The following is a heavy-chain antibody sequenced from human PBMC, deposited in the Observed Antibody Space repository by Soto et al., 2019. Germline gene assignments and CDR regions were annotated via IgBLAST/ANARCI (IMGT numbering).Heavy chain of an antibody. J-gene: IGHJ4*02. CDR3: ARDDCSGGRCYPDY. V-gene: IGHV3-33*01. CDR2: IWYDGSNK. Sequence: QVQLVEPGGGVVQPGRSLRLSCAASGFTFSTYGMHWVRQAPGKGLEWVAVIWYDGSNKYYADSVKGRFTISRDNSKNTLYLQMNSLRAEDTAVYYCARDDCSGGRCYPDYWGQGTLVIVSS. CDR1: GFTFSTYG. D-gene: IGHD2-15*01.